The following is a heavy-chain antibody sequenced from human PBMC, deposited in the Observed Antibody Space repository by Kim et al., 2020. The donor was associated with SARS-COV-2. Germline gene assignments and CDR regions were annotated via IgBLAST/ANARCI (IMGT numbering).Heavy chain of an antibody. V-gene: IGHV1-2*06. D-gene: IGHD1-26*01. CDR2: INPNNGDT. J-gene: IGHJ6*02. CDR1: GYTLTDYH. Sequence: ASVKVSCKASGYTLTDYHVHWVRQAPGQGLQWMGRINPNNGDTNYALKFQGRVTMTRDTSISTAFMELSRLDSNDTAVYYCARDPLPLGAWSDYGLDVWG. CDR3: ARDPLPLGAWSDYGLDV.